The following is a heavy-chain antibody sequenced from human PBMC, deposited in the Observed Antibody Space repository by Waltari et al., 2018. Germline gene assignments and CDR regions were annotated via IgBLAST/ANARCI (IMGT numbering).Heavy chain of an antibody. CDR3: AKELSSGWYWDY. V-gene: IGHV3-30*02. CDR1: GFTFRSYG. Sequence: QVQLVESGGGVVQPGGSLRLSCAASGFTFRSYGMHWVRQAPGKGLEWVAFIRYDGSNKYYADSVKGRFTISRDNSKNTLYLQMNSLRAEDTAVYYCAKELSSGWYWDYWGQGTLVTVSS. J-gene: IGHJ4*02. D-gene: IGHD6-19*01. CDR2: IRYDGSNK.